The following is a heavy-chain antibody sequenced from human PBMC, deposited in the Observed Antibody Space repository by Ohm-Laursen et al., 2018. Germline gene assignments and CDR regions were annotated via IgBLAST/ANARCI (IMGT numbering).Heavy chain of an antibody. D-gene: IGHD1-1*01. CDR2: ISSGSSDI. CDR1: GFSFSNYR. V-gene: IGHV3-48*01. CDR3: ARDSELKIPFYYGMDV. J-gene: IGHJ6*02. Sequence: SLRLSCAAFGFSFSNYRMSWVRQAPGKGLEWVSFISSGSSDIYYSDSVKGRFTVSRDNAKNSLFLQMNSLRAEDTALYYCARDSELKIPFYYGMDVWGQGTTVTVSS.